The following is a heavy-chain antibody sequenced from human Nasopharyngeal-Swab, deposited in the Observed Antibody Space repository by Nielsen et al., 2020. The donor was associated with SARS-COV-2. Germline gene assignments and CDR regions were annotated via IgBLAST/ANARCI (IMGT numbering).Heavy chain of an antibody. D-gene: IGHD3-3*01. CDR1: GFTFSSYW. CDR3: ARLRGGPWVGFDY. CDR2: IKQDGSEK. J-gene: IGHJ4*02. V-gene: IGHV3-7*01. Sequence: GGSLRLSCAASGFTFSSYWMSWVRQAPGKGLEWVANIKQDGSEKYYVDSVKGRFTISRDNAKNSLYLQMSSLRAEDTAVYYCARLRGGPWVGFDYWGQGTLVTVSS.